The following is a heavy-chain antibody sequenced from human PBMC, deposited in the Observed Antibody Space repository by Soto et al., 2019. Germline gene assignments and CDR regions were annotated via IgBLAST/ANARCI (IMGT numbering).Heavy chain of an antibody. D-gene: IGHD3-22*01. CDR3: AHRGYYYDSSGYYLGY. Sequence: QITLKESGPTLVKPTQTLTLTFTFSGFSLSTSGVGVGWIRQPPGKALEWLALIYWNDDKRYSPSLKSRLTITKDTSKNQVVLTMTNMDPVDTVTYYCAHRGYYYDSSGYYLGYWGQGTLVTVSS. CDR2: IYWNDDK. V-gene: IGHV2-5*01. CDR1: GFSLSTSGVG. J-gene: IGHJ4*02.